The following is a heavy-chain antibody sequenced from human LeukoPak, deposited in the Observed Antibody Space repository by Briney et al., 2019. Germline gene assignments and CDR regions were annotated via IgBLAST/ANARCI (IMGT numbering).Heavy chain of an antibody. V-gene: IGHV6-1*01. Sequence: QTLSLTCAISGDSVSSNSAAWNWIRQSPSRGLEWLGRTYYRSKWYNDSAVSVKSRITINPDTSKNQFSLQLNSVTPEDTAVYYCARGRLAGGQFYFDYWGQGTLVTVSS. D-gene: IGHD6-13*01. CDR2: TYYRSKWYN. J-gene: IGHJ4*02. CDR1: GDSVSSNSAA. CDR3: ARGRLAGGQFYFDY.